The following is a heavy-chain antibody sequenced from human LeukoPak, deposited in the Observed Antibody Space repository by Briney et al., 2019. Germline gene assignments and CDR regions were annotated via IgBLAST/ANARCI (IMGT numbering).Heavy chain of an antibody. D-gene: IGHD3-10*01. CDR1: GFRFGSHA. Sequence: GGSLRLSCAASGFRFGSHAVHWVRQAPGKGLEWVSGINVGGSSTYYADSVKGRFTISRDNSRNTLYLQMNSLRAEDTAIYYCATSYYYNAGGPFYFDFWGQGDLVTVSS. CDR2: INVGGSST. J-gene: IGHJ4*02. V-gene: IGHV3-NL1*01. CDR3: ATSYYYNAGGPFYFDF.